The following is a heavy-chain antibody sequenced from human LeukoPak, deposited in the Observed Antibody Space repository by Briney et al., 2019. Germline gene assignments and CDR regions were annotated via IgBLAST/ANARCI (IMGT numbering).Heavy chain of an antibody. D-gene: IGHD3-22*01. CDR1: GYSFTSYW. Sequence: AGESLKISCKGSGYSFTSYWVGWVRQMPGKGLEWMGIIYPGDSDTRYSPSFQGQVTISADKSISTAYLQWSSLKASDTAMYYCARVYDSSGGIIDYWGQGTLVTVSS. J-gene: IGHJ4*02. CDR2: IYPGDSDT. CDR3: ARVYDSSGGIIDY. V-gene: IGHV5-51*01.